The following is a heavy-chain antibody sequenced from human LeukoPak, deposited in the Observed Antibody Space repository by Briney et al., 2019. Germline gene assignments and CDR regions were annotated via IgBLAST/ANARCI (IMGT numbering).Heavy chain of an antibody. V-gene: IGHV4-34*01. CDR3: ARVQKSRSHRVGAKRGPYYFDY. CDR1: GGSFSGYY. Sequence: SETLSLTCAVYGGSFSGYYWSWIRQPPGKGLEWIGEINRSGSTNYNPSLKSRVTISVDTSKNQFSLKLSSVTAADTAVYYCARVQKSRSHRVGAKRGPYYFDYWGQGTLVTVSS. D-gene: IGHD1-26*01. J-gene: IGHJ4*02. CDR2: INRSGST.